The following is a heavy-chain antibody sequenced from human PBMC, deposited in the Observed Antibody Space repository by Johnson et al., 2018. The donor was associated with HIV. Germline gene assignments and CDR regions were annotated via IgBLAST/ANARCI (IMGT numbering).Heavy chain of an antibody. D-gene: IGHD6-13*01. CDR2: VNSDGRRT. CDR3: ASRSNWYYPVGAFDL. Sequence: VQLVESGGGLVQPGGSLRLSCAASGFTFSSYAMSWVRQAPGKGLERVSCVNSDGRRTTYADSVKGRFTISRDNAKNTVYLQMNSLRAEDTAVYYCASRSNWYYPVGAFDLWGQGTMVTVSS. CDR1: GFTFSSYA. V-gene: IGHV3-74*02. J-gene: IGHJ3*01.